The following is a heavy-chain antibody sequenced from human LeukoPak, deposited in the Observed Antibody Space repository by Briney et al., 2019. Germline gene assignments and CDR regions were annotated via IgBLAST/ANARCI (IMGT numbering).Heavy chain of an antibody. D-gene: IGHD3-22*01. CDR1: GFTFSSYA. V-gene: IGHV3-21*01. Sequence: GGSLRLSCAASGFTFSSYAMTWVRQAPGKGLEWVSCIGSSSNYIYYGDSVKGRFTISRDNAKNSLYLQMNSLRAEDTAVYYCARDYYDSSGYYLKYFQHWGQGTLVTVSS. CDR2: IGSSSNYI. J-gene: IGHJ1*01. CDR3: ARDYYDSSGYYLKYFQH.